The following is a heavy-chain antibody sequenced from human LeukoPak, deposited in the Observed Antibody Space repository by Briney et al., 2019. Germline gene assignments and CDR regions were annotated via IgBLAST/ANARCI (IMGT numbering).Heavy chain of an antibody. J-gene: IGHJ4*02. V-gene: IGHV1-46*01. CDR3: ARGHRIAARGDYFAY. D-gene: IGHD6-6*01. CDR2: INPSGGSP. CDR1: GYTVTDYY. Sequence: ASVKVSCKASGYTVTDYYMHWVRQDPGQGLEWMGVINPSGGSPTYTQKFQGRVTMTSDTSTTTVYMELSSLRSEDTAVYFCARGHRIAARGDYFAYWGQGTLVTVSS.